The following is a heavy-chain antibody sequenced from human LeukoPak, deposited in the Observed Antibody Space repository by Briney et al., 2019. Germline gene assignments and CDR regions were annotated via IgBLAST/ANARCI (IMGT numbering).Heavy chain of an antibody. Sequence: ASVKDSSKHPRYTSTSYVICWGREAPGQGLEWVGWISADNVNANYAQKFQGRVTMTTDTSTTTAYLELTSLTSDDTAIYYCARDLFHWNYSGMVQEGYWGQGTLVTVSS. V-gene: IGHV1-18*04. CDR3: ARDLFHWNYSGMVQEGY. CDR1: RYTSTSYV. D-gene: IGHD1-7*01. CDR2: ISADNVNA. J-gene: IGHJ4*02.